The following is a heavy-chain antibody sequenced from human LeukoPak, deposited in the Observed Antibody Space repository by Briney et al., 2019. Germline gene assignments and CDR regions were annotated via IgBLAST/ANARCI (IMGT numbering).Heavy chain of an antibody. V-gene: IGHV3-7*03. CDR3: AKDRKRYYGSGSPSDWFDP. CDR1: GFPFSSYW. Sequence: GGSLRLSCAASGFPFSSYWMTWVRQAPGKGLEWVANIKQDGSEKYYADSVKGRFTISRDNSKNTLYLQMNSLRAEDTAVYYCAKDRKRYYGSGSPSDWFDPWGQGTLVTVSS. J-gene: IGHJ5*02. CDR2: IKQDGSEK. D-gene: IGHD3-10*01.